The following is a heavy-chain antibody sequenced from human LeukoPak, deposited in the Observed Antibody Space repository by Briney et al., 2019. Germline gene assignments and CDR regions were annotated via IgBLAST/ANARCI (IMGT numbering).Heavy chain of an antibody. D-gene: IGHD4-23*01. Sequence: HPGGSLRLSCAASGFTLSSFEMNWVRQAPGKGLEWVSYMSSSGGTIYYIDSVKGRFTISRDNAKNSLYLQMNSLRVEDTALYYCAREGYRGNSDALDLWGQGTMVTVSS. J-gene: IGHJ3*01. V-gene: IGHV3-48*03. CDR3: AREGYRGNSDALDL. CDR1: GFTLSSFE. CDR2: MSSSGGTI.